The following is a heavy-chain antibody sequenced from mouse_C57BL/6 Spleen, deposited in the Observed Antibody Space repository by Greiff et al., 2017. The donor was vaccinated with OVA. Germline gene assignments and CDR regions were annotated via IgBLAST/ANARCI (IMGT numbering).Heavy chain of an antibody. V-gene: IGHV14-4*01. Sequence: VQLQQSGAELVRPGASVKLSCTASGFNIKDDYMHWVKQRPEQGLEWIGWIDPENGDTEYASKFQGKAPITADTSSNTAYLQLSSLTSEDTAVYYCTTNRLAYWGQGTLVTVSA. CDR2: IDPENGDT. CDR1: GFNIKDDY. CDR3: TTNRLAY. J-gene: IGHJ3*01.